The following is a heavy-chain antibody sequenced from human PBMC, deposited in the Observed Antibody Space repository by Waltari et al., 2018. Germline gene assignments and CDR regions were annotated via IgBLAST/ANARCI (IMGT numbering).Heavy chain of an antibody. Sequence: QVQLMQSGAEVIKPGASVKVSCKASGYTFAGYYIHWVRRAPGQGLEWIGRINPNSGNTNLESNYAQNYLGRVTMTTDTSISTAYMELTRLTSDDSAMYYCARSNVDIETASSGLLNYFDFWGQGTLVTVSS. CDR2: INPNSGNTNLES. CDR3: ARSNVDIETASSGLLNYFDF. J-gene: IGHJ4*02. V-gene: IGHV1-2*06. D-gene: IGHD5-12*01. CDR1: GYTFAGYY.